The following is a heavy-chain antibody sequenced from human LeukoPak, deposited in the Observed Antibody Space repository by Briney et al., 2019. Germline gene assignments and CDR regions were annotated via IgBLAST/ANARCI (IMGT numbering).Heavy chain of an antibody. Sequence: SVKISCKASGYTFTSYYMHWVRQAPGQGLEWMGIINASGGRTSYAKKFQGRVTMTRDMSTSTGYMELSSLRSEDTAVYYCARDQRYCSSTSCPGSDAFDIWGQGTMVTVSS. D-gene: IGHD2-2*01. CDR2: INASGGRT. J-gene: IGHJ3*02. CDR1: GYTFTSYY. V-gene: IGHV1-46*01. CDR3: ARDQRYCSSTSCPGSDAFDI.